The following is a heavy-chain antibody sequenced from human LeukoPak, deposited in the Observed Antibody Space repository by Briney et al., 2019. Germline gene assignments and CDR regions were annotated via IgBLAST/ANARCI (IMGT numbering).Heavy chain of an antibody. D-gene: IGHD3-16*01. Sequence: SQTLSLTCTVSGGSISSYYWSWIRQPPGKGLEWIGYIYYSGSTNYNPSLKSRVTISVDTSRNQFSLKLSSVTAADTAVYYCASDPYGGIDYWGQGTLVTVSS. CDR2: IYYSGST. CDR3: ASDPYGGIDY. J-gene: IGHJ4*02. V-gene: IGHV4-59*01. CDR1: GGSISSYY.